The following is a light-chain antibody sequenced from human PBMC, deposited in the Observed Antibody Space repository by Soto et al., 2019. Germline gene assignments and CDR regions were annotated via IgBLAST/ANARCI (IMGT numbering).Light chain of an antibody. Sequence: EILMTQSPVTLSVSPGERATLSCRASQSVSSNLAWYQQKPGQAPRLVIFDISNRATGIPDRFSVSGSGTDCTLTISRLEPEDFAVYYCQLYSRSPRQITFGQGTRLEIK. CDR2: DIS. J-gene: IGKJ5*01. V-gene: IGKV3-20*01. CDR1: QSVSSN. CDR3: QLYSRSPRQIT.